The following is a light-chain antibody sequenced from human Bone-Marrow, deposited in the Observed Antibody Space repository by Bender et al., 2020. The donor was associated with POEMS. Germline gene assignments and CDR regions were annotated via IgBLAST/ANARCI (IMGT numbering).Light chain of an antibody. V-gene: IGLV1-36*01. CDR3: SDWDASLSDWV. Sequence: QSVVTQPPSLSEAPRQRVTISCSGSSSNIGNHGVNWYQQLPGEAPKLLIYYDDLLTPGVSDRFSASKYGTSASLATSELQSEDEARYYCSDWDASLSDWVVGGGTKLTDL. CDR1: SSNIGNHG. J-gene: IGLJ3*02. CDR2: YDD.